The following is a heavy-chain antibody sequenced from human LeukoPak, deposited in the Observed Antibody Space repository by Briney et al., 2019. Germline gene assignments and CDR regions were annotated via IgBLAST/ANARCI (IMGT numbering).Heavy chain of an antibody. CDR3: ARLQPYSSSWYYYYYYMDV. CDR2: ISGSGGST. V-gene: IGHV3-23*01. J-gene: IGHJ6*03. D-gene: IGHD6-13*01. CDR1: GFTFSSYA. Sequence: TGGSLRLSCAASGFTFSSYAMSWVRQAPGKGLEWVSAISGSGGSTYYADSVKGRFTISRDNSKNTLYLQMNSLRAEDTAVYYCARLQPYSSSWYYYYYYMDVWGKGTTVTVSS.